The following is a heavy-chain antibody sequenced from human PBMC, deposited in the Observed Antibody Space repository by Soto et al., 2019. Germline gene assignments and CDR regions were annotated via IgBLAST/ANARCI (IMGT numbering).Heavy chain of an antibody. Sequence: QVQLVQSGAEVKKPGSSVKVSCTASGGTFSSYAISWVRQAPGQGLEWMGGIIPIFGTANYAQKFQGRVTITADESTSTAYMELSSLRSEDTAVYYCAKSPTLQLWPGALFDYWGQGTLVTVSS. CDR2: IIPIFGTA. D-gene: IGHD5-18*01. V-gene: IGHV1-69*01. J-gene: IGHJ4*02. CDR1: GGTFSSYA. CDR3: AKSPTLQLWPGALFDY.